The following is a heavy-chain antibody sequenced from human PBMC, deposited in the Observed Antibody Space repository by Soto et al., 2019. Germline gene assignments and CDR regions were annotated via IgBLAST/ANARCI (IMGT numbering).Heavy chain of an antibody. V-gene: IGHV2-5*01. D-gene: IGHD4-17*01. Sequence: QITLKESGPTLVKPTQTLTLTCTFSGFSLSTSGVGVGWIRQPPGKALEWLALIYWNDDKRYSPSLKSRLTITKDTSKTQVVLTMTNMDPVDTATYYWAPRTSIDYGGNYDYWGQGTLVTVSS. CDR3: APRTSIDYGGNYDY. CDR1: GFSLSTSGVG. J-gene: IGHJ4*02. CDR2: IYWNDDK.